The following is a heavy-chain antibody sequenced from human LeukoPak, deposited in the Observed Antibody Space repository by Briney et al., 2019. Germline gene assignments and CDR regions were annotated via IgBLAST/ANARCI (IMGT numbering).Heavy chain of an antibody. V-gene: IGHV1-18*01. CDR1: GYAFTSYG. Sequence: ASVKVSCKASGYAFTSYGISWVRQAPGQALEWMGWISGYNGNTNYAQKLQGRVTMTTDTSTSTAYMELRSLRSDDTAVYYCARDYYDSSGYYSPLNYWGQGTLVTVSS. J-gene: IGHJ4*02. D-gene: IGHD3-22*01. CDR3: ARDYYDSSGYYSPLNY. CDR2: ISGYNGNT.